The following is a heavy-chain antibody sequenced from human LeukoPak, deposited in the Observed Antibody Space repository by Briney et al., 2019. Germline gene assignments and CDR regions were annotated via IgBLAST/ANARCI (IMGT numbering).Heavy chain of an antibody. CDR3: ARQRRSVLLFDY. CDR1: GYTFTGYY. D-gene: IGHD6-25*01. Sequence: ASVKVSCKASGYTFTGYYMHWVRQAPGQGLEWMGWINPNSGGTNYAQKFQGRVTMTRDTSISTAYMELSKLRSDDTAVCYCARQRRSVLLFDYWGQGTLVTVSS. V-gene: IGHV1-2*02. J-gene: IGHJ4*02. CDR2: INPNSGGT.